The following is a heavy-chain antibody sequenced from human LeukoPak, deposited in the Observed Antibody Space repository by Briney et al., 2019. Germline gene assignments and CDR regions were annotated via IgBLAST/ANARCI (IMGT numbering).Heavy chain of an antibody. V-gene: IGHV3-15*01. Sequence: PGGSLRLSCAASGFTFSKVWMNWVRQAPGKGLEWVGCIKRKPDGGTTDYAAPVKGRFTISRDDSKNTLYLQMNSLKTEDTAVYYCTARGYYYDNSGYPPLWYWGQGTLATVSS. J-gene: IGHJ4*02. CDR2: IKRKPDGGTT. D-gene: IGHD3-22*01. CDR3: TARGYYYDNSGYPPLWY. CDR1: GFTFSKVW.